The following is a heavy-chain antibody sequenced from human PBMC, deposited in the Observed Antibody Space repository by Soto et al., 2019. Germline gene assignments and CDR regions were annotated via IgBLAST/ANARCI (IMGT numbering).Heavy chain of an antibody. CDR3: AKSLRPTALTTYYADF. Sequence: EEQLLESGGGLVQPGGSLRLSCAASGLTFSRYAMSWVRQAPGKGQEWVSIINPSGDITYYGDSVQSRFTISRYNSKNTLPLQINSLRAAETAVYYCAKSLRPTALTTYYADFRGLGTLVTVSS. D-gene: IGHD4-17*01. CDR2: INPSGDIT. V-gene: IGHV3-23*01. J-gene: IGHJ4*02. CDR1: GLTFSRYA.